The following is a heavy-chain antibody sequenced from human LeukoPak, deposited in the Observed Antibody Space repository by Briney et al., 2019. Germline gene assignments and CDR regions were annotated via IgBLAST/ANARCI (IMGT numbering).Heavy chain of an antibody. CDR2: IKQDGSEK. V-gene: IGHV3-7*01. CDR1: GFTFSSYW. J-gene: IGHJ4*02. Sequence: GGSLRLSCAASGFTFSSYWMSWVRQAPGKGLEWVANIKQDGSEKYYVDSVKGRFTISRDNAKNSLYLQMNSLRAEDTAVYYCARDLYDSSGYYLGHYFDYWGQGTLVTVSS. CDR3: ARDLYDSSGYYLGHYFDY. D-gene: IGHD3-22*01.